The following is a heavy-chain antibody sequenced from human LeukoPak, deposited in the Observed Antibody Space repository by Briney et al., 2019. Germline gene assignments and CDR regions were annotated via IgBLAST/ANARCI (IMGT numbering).Heavy chain of an antibody. D-gene: IGHD6-6*01. CDR1: GFTLSSYA. Sequence: GGSLRLSCAVSGFTLSSYAMSWVRQAPGKGLEWVSGISGSGANIYYADSVKGRFTTSRDNSKNTLFLQMNSLRAEDTAVYYCAKDTYSSSPYYFDYWGQGTLVTVSS. J-gene: IGHJ4*02. CDR2: ISGSGANI. V-gene: IGHV3-23*01. CDR3: AKDTYSSSPYYFDY.